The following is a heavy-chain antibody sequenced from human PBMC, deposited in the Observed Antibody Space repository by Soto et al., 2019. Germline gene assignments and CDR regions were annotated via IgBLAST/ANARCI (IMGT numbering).Heavy chain of an antibody. D-gene: IGHD3-9*01. Sequence: GGSLRLSCAASGFTFSSYSMNWVRQAPGKGLEWVSSVSSSSSSTYYADSVKGRFTISRDNSKNTLYLQMNSLRAEDTAVYYCASTLRYFDWLFSLDDAFDIWGQGTMVTVSS. CDR2: VSSSSSST. CDR1: GFTFSSYS. V-gene: IGHV3-21*01. J-gene: IGHJ3*02. CDR3: ASTLRYFDWLFSLDDAFDI.